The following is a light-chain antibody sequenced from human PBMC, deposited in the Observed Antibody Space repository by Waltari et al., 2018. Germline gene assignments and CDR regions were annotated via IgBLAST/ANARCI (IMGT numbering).Light chain of an antibody. CDR1: QSVSSN. CDR2: GAS. Sequence: EVVMTQSPATLSVSPGERATLSCRASQSVSSNLAWYQHKPGQAPRLLIYGASTRATGIPARFGGSGSGTEFTLTISSLQSEDFAAYYCQQYNNWPPWTFGPGTTVEIK. J-gene: IGKJ1*01. V-gene: IGKV3-15*01. CDR3: QQYNNWPPWT.